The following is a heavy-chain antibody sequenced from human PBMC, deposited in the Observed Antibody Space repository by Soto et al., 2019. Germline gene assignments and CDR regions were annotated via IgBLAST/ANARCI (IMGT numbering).Heavy chain of an antibody. CDR3: ARGGIVGYKNWFDP. D-gene: IGHD1-26*01. J-gene: IGHJ5*02. V-gene: IGHV4-30-4*01. Sequence: QVQLQESGPGLVKPSQTLSLTCTVSGGSISSGDYYWSWIRQPPGKGLEWIGYIYYSGSTYYNPSLKSRVTISVDTSKNHFSLKPSSVTAADTAVYYCARGGIVGYKNWFDPWGQGTLVTVSS. CDR2: IYYSGST. CDR1: GGSISSGDYY.